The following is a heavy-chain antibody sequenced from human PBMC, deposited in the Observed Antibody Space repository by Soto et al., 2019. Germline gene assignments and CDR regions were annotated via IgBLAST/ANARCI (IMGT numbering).Heavy chain of an antibody. V-gene: IGHV3-30-3*01. D-gene: IGHD3-3*01. CDR2: ISYDGSNK. CDR1: GFTFSSYA. Sequence: GGSLRLSCAASGFTFSSYAMHWVRQAPGKGLEWVAVISYDGSNKYYADSVKGRFTISRDNSKNTLYLQMNSLRAEDTAVYYCARDRSYYDFWSVTRGSYYYGMDVWGQGTTVTVSS. J-gene: IGHJ6*02. CDR3: ARDRSYYDFWSVTRGSYYYGMDV.